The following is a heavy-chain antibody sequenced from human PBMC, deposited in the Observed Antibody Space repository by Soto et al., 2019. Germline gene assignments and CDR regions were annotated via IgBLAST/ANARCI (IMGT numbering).Heavy chain of an antibody. D-gene: IGHD5-18*01. CDR3: ARCIQQDYYYGMDV. CDR1: GGSISSYY. Sequence: SETLSLTCTVSGGSISSYYWSWIRQPPGKGLEWIGYIYYSGSTNYNPSLKSRVTISVDTSKNQFSLKLTSVTVADTAVYYCARCIQQDYYYGMDVWGQGTTVTVSS. CDR2: IYYSGST. V-gene: IGHV4-59*08. J-gene: IGHJ6*02.